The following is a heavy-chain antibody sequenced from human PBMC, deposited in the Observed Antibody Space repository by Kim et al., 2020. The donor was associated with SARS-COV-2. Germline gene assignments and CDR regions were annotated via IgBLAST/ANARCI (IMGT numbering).Heavy chain of an antibody. Sequence: GGSLRLSCAASGFTFSSYAMSWVRQAPGKGLEWVSAISGSGGSSYAADAVKGRFTISSDNSKNTLYLQMNSLSAEDTAVYYCAKDHRVAGWYVEAFDSWGQGTLVTVSS. CDR2: ISGSGGSS. J-gene: IGHJ4*02. D-gene: IGHD6-19*01. CDR1: GFTFSSYA. CDR3: AKDHRVAGWYVEAFDS. V-gene: IGHV3-23*01.